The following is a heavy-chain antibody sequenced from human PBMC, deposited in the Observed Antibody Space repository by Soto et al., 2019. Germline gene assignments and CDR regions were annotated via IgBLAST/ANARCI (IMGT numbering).Heavy chain of an antibody. D-gene: IGHD3-3*02. J-gene: IGHJ6*03. V-gene: IGHV1-8*01. CDR1: GYSLTSYD. CDR3: ARGISGEYYYYYYMDV. Sequence: ASVWVSCKASGYSLTSYDINWVRQATGQGLEWMGWMNPNSGNTGYAQKFQGRATMTRNTSISTAYMELSSLRSEDTAVYYCARGISGEYYYYYYMDVWGKGTTVTVSS. CDR2: MNPNSGNT.